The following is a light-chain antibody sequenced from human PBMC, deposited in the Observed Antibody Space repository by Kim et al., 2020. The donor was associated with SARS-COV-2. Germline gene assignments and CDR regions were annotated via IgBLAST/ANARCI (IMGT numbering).Light chain of an antibody. Sequence: QGVTISCTGSSSNIGAGYVVHWYQQLRGTAPKHRICGSSNRPSGVPDRFSGSKSGTSASLAITGLQAEDEADYYCQSYDSSLSGVVFGGGTQLTVL. CDR3: QSYDSSLSGVV. V-gene: IGLV1-40*01. CDR2: GSS. J-gene: IGLJ2*01. CDR1: SSNIGAGYV.